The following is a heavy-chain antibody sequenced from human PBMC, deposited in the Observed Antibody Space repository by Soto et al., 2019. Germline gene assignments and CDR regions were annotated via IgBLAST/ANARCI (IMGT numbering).Heavy chain of an antibody. Sequence: PGESLKISCDGSAYSFSNYWIAWVLHMPGKGLEWMGIIYPADSDTRYSPSFQGQVTISADKYINTAYLQWSSLKASDTATYYCARQFHDNSGGGYYYYGLDVWGQGTTVTVS. D-gene: IGHD2-15*01. CDR2: IYPADSDT. CDR3: ARQFHDNSGGGYYYYGLDV. CDR1: AYSFSNYW. V-gene: IGHV5-51*01. J-gene: IGHJ6*02.